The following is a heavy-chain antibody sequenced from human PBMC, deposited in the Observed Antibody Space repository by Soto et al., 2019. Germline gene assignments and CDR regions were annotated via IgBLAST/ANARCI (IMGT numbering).Heavy chain of an antibody. V-gene: IGHV4-4*02. CDR1: GDSISNSRW. CDR3: AYSTGWYRHDV. Sequence: QVQLQESGPGLVKPSGTLSLTCAVSGDSISNSRWWTWVRQPPGKGLEWIGDFFHSGDTNYNPSLKSLVFISVDKSQNQFSLKVSSVTAADTAVYYCAYSTGWYRHDVWGQGTLVTVSS. CDR2: FFHSGDT. J-gene: IGHJ3*01. D-gene: IGHD6-19*01.